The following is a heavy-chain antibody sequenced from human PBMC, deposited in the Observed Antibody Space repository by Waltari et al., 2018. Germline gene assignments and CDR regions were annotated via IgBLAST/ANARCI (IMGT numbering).Heavy chain of an antibody. CDR1: GGSISSSSYH. J-gene: IGHJ6*03. D-gene: IGHD3-22*01. Sequence: QLQLQESGPRLVKPSETLSLTCSVSGGSISSSSYHWGWIRQSPGKGLEWIGSIYYSGSTYYTPSLKSRVTISVDTFKKQISLRLTSVTAADTAVYYCARTRTTSSYLQYYYYMDVWGRGTTVTISS. V-gene: IGHV4-39*07. CDR2: IYYSGST. CDR3: ARTRTTSSYLQYYYYMDV.